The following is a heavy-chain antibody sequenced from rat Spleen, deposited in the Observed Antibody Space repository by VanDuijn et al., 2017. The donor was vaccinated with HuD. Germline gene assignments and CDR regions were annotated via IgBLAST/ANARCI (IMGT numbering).Heavy chain of an antibody. CDR2: INPDGSTT. V-gene: IGHV5-58*01. Sequence: EVQLVETGGGLVQPGGSLKLSCVASGFTFSSYWMYWVRQAPGKGLEWVSSINPDGSTTNYRDSVKGRFTISRDNAKSSLYLQMDSLRSEDTATDYCTGDKISITAISPFDYWGQGVMVTVSS. J-gene: IGHJ2*01. CDR1: GFTFSSYW. CDR3: TGDKISITAISPFDY. D-gene: IGHD1-2*01.